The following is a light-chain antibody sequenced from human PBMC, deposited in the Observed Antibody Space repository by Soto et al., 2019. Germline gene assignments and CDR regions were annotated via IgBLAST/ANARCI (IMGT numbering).Light chain of an antibody. CDR3: QQYYSTPTWT. CDR1: QSVSSSY. Sequence: EVVLTQSPGTLSLSPGERATLSFRAIQSVSSSYLAWYQQKPGQPPKLLIYWASTRESGVPDRFSGSGSGTDFTLTISSLQAEDVAVYYCQQYYSTPTWTFGQGTKVDIK. J-gene: IGKJ1*01. V-gene: IGKV3-20*01. CDR2: WAS.